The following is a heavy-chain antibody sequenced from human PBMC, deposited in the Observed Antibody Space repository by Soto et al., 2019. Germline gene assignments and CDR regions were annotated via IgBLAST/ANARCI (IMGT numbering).Heavy chain of an antibody. V-gene: IGHV1-46*01. Sequence: QVQLVQSGAEVKKPGASVKVSCKASGYTFTSYYMHWVRQAPGQGLEWMGIINPSGGSTSYAQKFRGRVTMTRDTSTSTVYMELSSLRSEDTAVYYCARELGYCSGGSCDHNWFDPWGQGTLVTGSS. CDR3: ARELGYCSGGSCDHNWFDP. CDR1: GYTFTSYY. J-gene: IGHJ5*02. CDR2: INPSGGST. D-gene: IGHD2-15*01.